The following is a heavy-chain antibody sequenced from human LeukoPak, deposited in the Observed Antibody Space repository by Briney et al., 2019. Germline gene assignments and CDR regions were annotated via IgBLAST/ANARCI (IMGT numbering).Heavy chain of an antibody. Sequence: GSLRLSCAASGFTFSNYAMSWVRQAPGKGLEWVSSISSSSSYIYYADSVKGRFTISRDNAKNSLYLQMNSLRAEDTAVYYCARDYDYVWGSYPVDYWGQGTLVTVSS. J-gene: IGHJ4*02. CDR2: ISSSSSYI. V-gene: IGHV3-21*01. CDR1: GFTFSNYA. CDR3: ARDYDYVWGSYPVDY. D-gene: IGHD3-16*02.